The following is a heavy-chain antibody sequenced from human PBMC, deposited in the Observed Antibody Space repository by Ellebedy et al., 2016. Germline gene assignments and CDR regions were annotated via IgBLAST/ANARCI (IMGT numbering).Heavy chain of an antibody. J-gene: IGHJ5*02. CDR1: GGSVINTGAY. D-gene: IGHD3-22*01. V-gene: IGHV4-61*08. Sequence: SETLSLTXIVSGGSVINTGAYWSWIRQPPGRGLEWIGYIYYSGSTKFNPSLKSRVSMSVDTSKNQFSLKLNSVTAADTAVYYCARGLYFDSSGYYYWFDPGAREPWSPSPQ. CDR2: IYYSGST. CDR3: ARGLYFDSSGYYYWFDP.